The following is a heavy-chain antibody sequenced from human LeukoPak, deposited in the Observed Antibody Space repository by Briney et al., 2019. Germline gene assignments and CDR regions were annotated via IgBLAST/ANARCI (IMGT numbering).Heavy chain of an antibody. Sequence: GGSLRLSCAASGFSFRDYSMNWVRQAPGKGLEWISYISSSTNTLYYAETVRGRFAISRDNGKNSLYLQMNSLTAEDTAVYYCARDSDPYDYRSSPFDFWGQGTLVTVSS. CDR1: GFSFRDYS. CDR2: ISSSTNTL. D-gene: IGHD4-11*01. J-gene: IGHJ4*02. CDR3: ARDSDPYDYRSSPFDF. V-gene: IGHV3-48*01.